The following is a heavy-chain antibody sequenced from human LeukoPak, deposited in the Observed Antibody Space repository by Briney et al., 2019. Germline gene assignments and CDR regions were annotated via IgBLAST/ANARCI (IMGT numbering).Heavy chain of an antibody. CDR1: GFSFSSHG. J-gene: IGHJ3*02. D-gene: IGHD3-9*01. CDR2: INWNGGST. Sequence: GGSPRLSCAASGFSFSSHGMSWVRQAPGKGLEWVSGINWNGGSTGYADSVKGRFTISRDNAKNTLYLQMNSLRAEDTAVYYCARDLGYYDILTGYSHDAFDIWGQGTMVTVSS. CDR3: ARDLGYYDILTGYSHDAFDI. V-gene: IGHV3-20*04.